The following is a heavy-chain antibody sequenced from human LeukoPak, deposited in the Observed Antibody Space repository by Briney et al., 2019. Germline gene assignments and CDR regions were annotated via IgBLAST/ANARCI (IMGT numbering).Heavy chain of an antibody. CDR2: IYPDDSDT. V-gene: IGHV5-51*01. CDR1: GYRFTSYW. J-gene: IGHJ4*02. CDR3: AKSGTYPGFVDY. D-gene: IGHD1-26*01. Sequence: GESLKISCRGSGYRFTSYWIAWVRQMPGKGLEWMGIIYPDDSDTRYSPSFQGQVTISADKSISTAYLQWSSLKASDTAMYYCAKSGTYPGFVDYWGQGTLVTVSS.